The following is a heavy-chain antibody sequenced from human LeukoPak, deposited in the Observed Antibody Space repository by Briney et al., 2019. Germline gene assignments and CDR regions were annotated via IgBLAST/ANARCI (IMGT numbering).Heavy chain of an antibody. D-gene: IGHD4-23*01. CDR2: IYTSGST. Sequence: PSETLSLTCAVYGGSFSGYYWSWIRQPAGKGLEWIGRIYTSGSTNYNPSLKSRVTMSVDTSKNQFSLKLSSVTAADTAVYYCARVPNDNSPKGAFDIWGQGTVVTVSS. CDR3: ARVPNDNSPKGAFDI. V-gene: IGHV4-59*10. CDR1: GGSFSGYY. J-gene: IGHJ3*02.